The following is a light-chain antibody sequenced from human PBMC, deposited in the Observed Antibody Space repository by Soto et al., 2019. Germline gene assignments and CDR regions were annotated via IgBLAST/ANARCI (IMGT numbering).Light chain of an antibody. CDR1: QDIRSY. CDR3: QQCYTSRLT. Sequence: DIQMTQSPSSLSASVGDRVTITCRAGQDIRSYLNWYQQKPGKAPPLLIYSTSFLQIGVPSRFSASGSGTDFSLVITDLQLEDSATHYCQQCYTSRLTSGQGTKVEI. J-gene: IGKJ1*01. V-gene: IGKV1-39*01. CDR2: STS.